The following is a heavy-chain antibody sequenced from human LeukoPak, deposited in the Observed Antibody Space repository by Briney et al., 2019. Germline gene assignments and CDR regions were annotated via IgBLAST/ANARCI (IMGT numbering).Heavy chain of an antibody. V-gene: IGHV4-4*07. CDR1: GDSLSRYY. D-gene: IGHD4-17*01. Sequence: SETLSLTCTVSGDSLSRYYWSWIRNPAGKGLEWIGRLYTSGSTNYNPSLKSRVTMSVDTSKNQFSLKLSSVTAADTAVYYCARDSLGGDYWYFDLWGRGTLVTVSS. J-gene: IGHJ2*01. CDR2: LYTSGST. CDR3: ARDSLGGDYWYFDL.